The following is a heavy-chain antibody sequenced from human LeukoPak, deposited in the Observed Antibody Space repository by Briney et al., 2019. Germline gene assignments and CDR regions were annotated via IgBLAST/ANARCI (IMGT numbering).Heavy chain of an antibody. CDR2: IMPLFGTA. CDR1: GGAFNNSA. V-gene: IGHV1-69*05. CDR3: ARDVHGDYGSGWFDP. J-gene: IGHJ5*02. D-gene: IGHD4-17*01. Sequence: SVKASCKTSGGAFNNSAISWVRQAPGQGLEWLGGIMPLFGTAGYAQKFQGRVTITKDESTRTVYLELTSLTSDDTAVYYCARDVHGDYGSGWFDPWGQGTLVSVSS.